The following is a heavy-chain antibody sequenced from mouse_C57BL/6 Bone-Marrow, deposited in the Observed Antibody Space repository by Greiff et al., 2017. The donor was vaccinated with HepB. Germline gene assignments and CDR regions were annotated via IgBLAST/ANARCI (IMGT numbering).Heavy chain of an antibody. J-gene: IGHJ2*01. Sequence: VQLQQPGAELVKPGASVKMSCKASGYTFTSYWITWVKQRPGQGLEWIGDIYPGSGSTNYNEKFKSKATLTVDTSSSTAYMQLSSLTSEDSAVYNCERDCAYYGSSYGFDYWGKGTTLTVSS. CDR1: GYTFTSYW. CDR2: IYPGSGST. V-gene: IGHV1-55*01. D-gene: IGHD1-1*01. CDR3: ERDCAYYGSSYGFDY.